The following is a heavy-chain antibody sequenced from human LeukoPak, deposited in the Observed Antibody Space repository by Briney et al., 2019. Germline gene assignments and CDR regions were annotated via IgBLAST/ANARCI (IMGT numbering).Heavy chain of an antibody. CDR1: GYTFTSYD. V-gene: IGHV1-8*01. CDR3: AKRGIMIRGVIIIGFHKEAYYFDC. Sequence: ASVKVSCKASGYTFTSYDINWVRQATGQGLEWIGWMNPNSGNTGYAQKFQGRVTMTRNTSISTAYMELSSLRSEDTAVYYCAKRGIMIRGVIIIGFHKEAYYFDCWGQGTLVTVSS. D-gene: IGHD3-10*01. CDR2: MNPNSGNT. J-gene: IGHJ4*02.